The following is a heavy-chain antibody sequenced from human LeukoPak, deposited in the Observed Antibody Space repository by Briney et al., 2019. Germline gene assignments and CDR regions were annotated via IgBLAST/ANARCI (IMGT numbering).Heavy chain of an antibody. CDR3: ARDGHGEVPFDY. V-gene: IGHV3-74*01. CDR1: GFSFSGYW. CDR2: SNGDGSTT. Sequence: GGSLRRSCAASGFSFSGYWMHWVRQAPGKGLVWVSHSNGDGSTTTYADSVKGRFTMSRDNAKNTLYLQMNSLRAEDTAIYYCARDGHGEVPFDYWGQGTLVTVSS. D-gene: IGHD3-10*01. J-gene: IGHJ4*02.